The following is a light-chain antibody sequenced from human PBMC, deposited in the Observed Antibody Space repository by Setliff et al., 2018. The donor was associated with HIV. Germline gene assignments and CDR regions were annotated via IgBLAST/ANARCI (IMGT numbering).Light chain of an antibody. CDR1: SSDVGGYNY. V-gene: IGLV2-14*03. Sequence: VLTQPASVSGSPGQSITISCTGTSSDVGGYNYVSWYQQHPGKAPKLMIYDVSNRPSGVSNRFSGSKSGNTASLTISGLQAEDEADYYCSSYTSSSTFYVFGTGTKVTVL. CDR3: SSYTSSSTFYV. J-gene: IGLJ1*01. CDR2: DVS.